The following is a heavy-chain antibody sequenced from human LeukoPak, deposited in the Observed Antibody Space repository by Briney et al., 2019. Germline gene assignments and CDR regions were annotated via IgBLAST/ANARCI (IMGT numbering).Heavy chain of an antibody. J-gene: IGHJ3*02. V-gene: IGHV1-18*01. CDR1: GYTFTSYG. D-gene: IGHD6-13*01. Sequence: ASVKVSCKASGYTFTSYGISWVRQAPGQGLEWMGWISAYNGNTNYAQNLKGRVSMTTDTSTTTTYMELRSLRSDDTALYYCARSGWGSSWSDAFDIWGQGTMVTVSS. CDR2: ISAYNGNT. CDR3: ARSGWGSSWSDAFDI.